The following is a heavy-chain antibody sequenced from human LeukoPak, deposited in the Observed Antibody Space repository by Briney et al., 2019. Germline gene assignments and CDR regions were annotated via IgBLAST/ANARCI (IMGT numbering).Heavy chain of an antibody. CDR1: GGSFSGYY. V-gene: IGHV4-34*01. J-gene: IGHJ6*03. D-gene: IGHD3-22*01. CDR3: ANNVNYYDSSGYPYYMDL. Sequence: SETLSLTCAVYGGSFSGYYWSWIRQPPGKGLEWIGEINHSGSTNYNPSLKSRVTISVDTSKNQFSLKLSSVTAADTAVYYCANNVNYYDSSGYPYYMDLWGKGTTVTVSS. CDR2: INHSGST.